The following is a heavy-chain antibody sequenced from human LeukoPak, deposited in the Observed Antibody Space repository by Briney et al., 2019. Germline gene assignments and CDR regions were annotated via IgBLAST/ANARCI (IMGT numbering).Heavy chain of an antibody. CDR2: VNGNGGST. D-gene: IGHD3-16*02. Sequence: GGSLRLSCAASGFSFSTYAMSWVRQAPGKGLEWVSGVNGNGGSTSYADSVKGRFTIFKDNSKNTVYLQMNSLRVEDTAVYYCAKSLYGGCDYWGQGTVVTVSS. CDR1: GFSFSTYA. V-gene: IGHV3-23*01. CDR3: AKSLYGGCDY. J-gene: IGHJ4*02.